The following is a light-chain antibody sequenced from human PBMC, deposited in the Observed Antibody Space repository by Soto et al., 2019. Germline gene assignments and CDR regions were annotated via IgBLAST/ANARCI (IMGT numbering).Light chain of an antibody. CDR3: AAWDDSLSGYV. Sequence: QAVVTQSPSASGTPGQKVTISCSGSSSNIGDNYVYWHQQLPGTAPKLLIYRNNQRPSGVPDRFSGSKSGTSASLAISGLRSEDEADYYCAAWDDSLSGYVFGPGTKLTVL. CDR2: RNN. V-gene: IGLV1-47*01. CDR1: SSNIGDNY. J-gene: IGLJ1*01.